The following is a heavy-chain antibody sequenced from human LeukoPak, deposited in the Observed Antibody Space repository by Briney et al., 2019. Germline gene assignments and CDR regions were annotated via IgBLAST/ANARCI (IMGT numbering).Heavy chain of an antibody. CDR1: GFTFSSYS. CDR3: ARVHCSGGSCYSSYYYYGMDV. D-gene: IGHD2-15*01. CDR2: ISSSGSTI. Sequence: GGSLRLSCAASGFTFSSYSMNWVRQAPGKGLEWVSYISSSGSTIYYADSVKGRFTISRDNAKNSLYLQMNSLRAEDTAVYYCARVHCSGGSCYSSYYYYGMDVWGQGTTVTVSS. J-gene: IGHJ6*02. V-gene: IGHV3-48*04.